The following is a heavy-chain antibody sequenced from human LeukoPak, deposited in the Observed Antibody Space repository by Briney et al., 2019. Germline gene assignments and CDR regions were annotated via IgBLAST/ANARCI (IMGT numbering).Heavy chain of an antibody. J-gene: IGHJ5*02. Sequence: PGGSLRLSCAASGFTFSSYSMNWVRQAPGKGLEWVSSISSSSSYTYYADSVKGRFTISRDNAKNSLYLQMNSLRAEDTAVYYCARGGNYDFWSGYLTNNWFDPWGQGTLVTVSS. CDR2: ISSSSSYT. V-gene: IGHV3-21*01. D-gene: IGHD3-3*01. CDR3: ARGGNYDFWSGYLTNNWFDP. CDR1: GFTFSSYS.